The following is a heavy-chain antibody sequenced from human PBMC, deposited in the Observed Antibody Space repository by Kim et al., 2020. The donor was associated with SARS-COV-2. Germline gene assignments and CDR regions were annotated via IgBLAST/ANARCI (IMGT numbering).Heavy chain of an antibody. Sequence: GGSLRLSCAASGFTVNDYYMSWIRQAPGKGLQWVSVVFTSGITYYADSVRGRFTISRDDSENTLSLQMNSLSAEDTALYYCARGLDYSGSLDAFDFWGQGTMVTVSS. CDR3: ARGLDYSGSLDAFDF. V-gene: IGHV3-53*01. CDR1: GFTVNDYY. J-gene: IGHJ3*01. D-gene: IGHD4-4*01. CDR2: VFTSGIT.